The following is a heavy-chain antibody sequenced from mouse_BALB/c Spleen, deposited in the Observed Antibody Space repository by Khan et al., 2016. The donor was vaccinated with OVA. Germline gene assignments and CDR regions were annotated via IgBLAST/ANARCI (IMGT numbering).Heavy chain of an antibody. J-gene: IGHJ3*01. CDR3: KRDGAYHRSDGWFAY. CDR1: GYTFTSYT. Sequence: QVQLKQSGAELARPGASVKMSCKASGYTFTSYTIHWIKERPGQGLEWIGYINPSNGYTNYNQKFKDKATLTTDKSSTTAYLQLSSLTSDDSAVYYCKRDGAYHRSDGWFAYWGQGTLVTVSA. V-gene: IGHV1-4*01. CDR2: INPSNGYT. D-gene: IGHD2-14*01.